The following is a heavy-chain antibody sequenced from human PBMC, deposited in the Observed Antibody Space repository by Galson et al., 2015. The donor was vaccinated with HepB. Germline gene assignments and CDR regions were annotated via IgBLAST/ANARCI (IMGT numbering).Heavy chain of an antibody. Sequence: SLRLSCAASAFTFKSDAMHWVRQAPGKGLEWVAVISSAGSNIHYADSVRGRFTISRDNSKKTLILQMNSLRAEDTAVYYCARDPGFDSRGYFDRRGQGTLVTVSS. CDR1: AFTFKSDA. CDR3: ARDPGFDSRGYFDR. D-gene: IGHD3-10*01. J-gene: IGHJ4*02. V-gene: IGHV3-30-3*01. CDR2: ISSAGSNI.